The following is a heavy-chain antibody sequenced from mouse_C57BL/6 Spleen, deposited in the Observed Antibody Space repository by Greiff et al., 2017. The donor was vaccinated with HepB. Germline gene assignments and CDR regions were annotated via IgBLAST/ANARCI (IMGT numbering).Heavy chain of an antibody. J-gene: IGHJ4*01. D-gene: IGHD2-10*02. CDR3: ARGYGNYEGYAMDY. CDR1: GYTFTSYW. CDR2: IYPGSGST. Sequence: QVQLQQPGAELVKPGASVKMSCKASGYTFTSYWITWVKQRPGQGLEWIGDIYPGSGSTNYNEKFKSKATLTVDTSSSTAYMQLSSLTSEDSAVYYCARGYGNYEGYAMDYWGQGTSVTVSS. V-gene: IGHV1-55*01.